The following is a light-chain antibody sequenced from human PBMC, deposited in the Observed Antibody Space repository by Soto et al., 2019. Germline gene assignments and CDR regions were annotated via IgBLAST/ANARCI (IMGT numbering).Light chain of an antibody. V-gene: IGKV3-20*01. CDR1: QSVSSSY. CDR2: GAS. Sequence: EIVLTQSPGTLSLSPGERDTLACRASQSVSSSYLAWYQQKPVQAPRLLIYGASSRATGIPDRFSGSWSETDLTLTLSRQVPEDAAVYYVQYYGRPSGTFGQGNKVELK. J-gene: IGKJ1*01. CDR3: QYYGRPSGT.